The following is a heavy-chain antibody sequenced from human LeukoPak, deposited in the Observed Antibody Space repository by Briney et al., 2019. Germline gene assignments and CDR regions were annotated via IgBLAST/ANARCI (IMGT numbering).Heavy chain of an antibody. D-gene: IGHD4-23*01. Sequence: GESLKISCNGSGYSFTSYWIGWARQMRGKGLEWTGIIYPGDSDTRYSPSFQGQVTISADKSISTAYLQWSSLKASDTALYYCARRDYGGKHFDYWGQGTLVTVSS. V-gene: IGHV5-51*01. CDR2: IYPGDSDT. J-gene: IGHJ4*02. CDR1: GYSFTSYW. CDR3: ARRDYGGKHFDY.